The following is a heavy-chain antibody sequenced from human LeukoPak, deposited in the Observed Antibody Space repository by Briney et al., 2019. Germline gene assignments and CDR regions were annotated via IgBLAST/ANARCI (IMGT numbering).Heavy chain of an antibody. Sequence: ASVKVSCKASGGTFSNYAISWVRQAPGQGLEWMVGIIPIFGTANYAQKFQGRVTITTDESTSTAYMELSSLRSEDTAVYYCTALVGKYYYFDYWGQGTLVTVSS. CDR3: TALVGKYYYFDY. CDR1: GGTFSNYA. D-gene: IGHD3-10*01. J-gene: IGHJ4*02. V-gene: IGHV1-69*05. CDR2: IIPIFGTA.